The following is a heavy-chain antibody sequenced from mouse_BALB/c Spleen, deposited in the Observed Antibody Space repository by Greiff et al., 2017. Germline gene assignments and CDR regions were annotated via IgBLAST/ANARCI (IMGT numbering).Heavy chain of an antibody. V-gene: IGHV1-18*01. Sequence: EVQLQQSGPELVKPGASVKIPCKASGYTFTDYNMDWVKQSHGKSLEWIGDVNPNNGGTIYNQKFKGKATLTVDKSSSTAYMELRSLTSEDTAVYYCARSLLRRGYYYAMDYWGQGTSVTVSS. CDR3: ARSLLRRGYYYAMDY. D-gene: IGHD1-2*01. CDR2: VNPNNGGT. CDR1: GYTFTDYN. J-gene: IGHJ4*01.